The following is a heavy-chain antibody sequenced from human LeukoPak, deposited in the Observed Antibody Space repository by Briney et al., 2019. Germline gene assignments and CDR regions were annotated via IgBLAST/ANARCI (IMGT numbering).Heavy chain of an antibody. V-gene: IGHV1-69*05. D-gene: IGHD2-2*01. J-gene: IGHJ3*02. Sequence: SVKVSCKASGGTFISYAISWVRQAPGQGREWRGGIIPIFGTANYAQKFQGRVTITTDESTSTAYMEMSSLRSEDTAVYYCARSGRYCSSTSCYSYAFDIWGQGTMVTVSS. CDR3: ARSGRYCSSTSCYSYAFDI. CDR1: GGTFISYA. CDR2: IIPIFGTA.